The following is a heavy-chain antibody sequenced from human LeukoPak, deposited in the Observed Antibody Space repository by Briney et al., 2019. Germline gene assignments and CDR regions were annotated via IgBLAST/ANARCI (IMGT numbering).Heavy chain of an antibody. CDR3: ARAFIAVAGLAFDI. Sequence: PGGSLRLSCVVSGFTVSSNYVSWVRQAPGKGLEWVSIIYSDGTTYYADSVKGRFTISRDNSKNTLYLQMNSLRAEDTAVYYCARAFIAVAGLAFDIWGQGTMVTVSS. CDR2: IYSDGTT. CDR1: GFTVSSNY. V-gene: IGHV3-53*01. D-gene: IGHD6-19*01. J-gene: IGHJ3*02.